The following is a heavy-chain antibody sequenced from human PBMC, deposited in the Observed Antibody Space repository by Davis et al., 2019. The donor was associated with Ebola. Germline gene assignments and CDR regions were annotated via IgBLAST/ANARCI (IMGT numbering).Heavy chain of an antibody. V-gene: IGHV1-18*01. J-gene: IGHJ4*02. Sequence: ASVKVSCKASGYTYSNYGISWVRQVPGQGLEWMGWLSAYNGNTNYALRLQGRVTMTTDTSTSTAYMELRSLRSDDTAVYYCARDLPVEMATPGDYWGQGTLVTVSS. D-gene: IGHD5-24*01. CDR1: GYTYSNYG. CDR2: LSAYNGNT. CDR3: ARDLPVEMATPGDY.